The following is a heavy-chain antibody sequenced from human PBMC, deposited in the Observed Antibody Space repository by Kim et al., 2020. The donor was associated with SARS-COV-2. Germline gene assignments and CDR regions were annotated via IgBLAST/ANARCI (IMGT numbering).Heavy chain of an antibody. V-gene: IGHV3-9*01. CDR1: GFTFGDYA. CDR3: AKHSGWYELYYYGMDV. J-gene: IGHJ6*02. Sequence: GGSLRLSCAASGFTFGDYAMHWVRQAPGKGLEWVSGISWNSGSIGYADSVKGRFTISRDNAKNSLYLQMNSLRAEDTALYYCAKHSGWYELYYYGMDVWGQGTTVTVSS. D-gene: IGHD6-19*01. CDR2: ISWNSGSI.